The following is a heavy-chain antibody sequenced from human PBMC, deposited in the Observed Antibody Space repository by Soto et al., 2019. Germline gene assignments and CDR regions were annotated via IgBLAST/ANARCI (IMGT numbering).Heavy chain of an antibody. J-gene: IGHJ4*02. CDR3: ARRLLRTFDWVQGGGVDY. CDR1: GFTFSSYA. Sequence: QVQLVESGGGVVQPGRSLRLSCAASGFTFSSYAMHWVRQAPGKGLEWVAVISYDGSNKYYADSGKGRFTISKHNSKNQIDLQQQDPGAEARAVYYCARRLLRTFDWVQGGGVDYWGQGTLVTVSS. CDR2: ISYDGSNK. D-gene: IGHD3-9*01. V-gene: IGHV3-30-3*01.